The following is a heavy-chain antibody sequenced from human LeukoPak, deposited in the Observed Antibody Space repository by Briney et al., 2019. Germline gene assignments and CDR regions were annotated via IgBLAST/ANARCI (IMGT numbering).Heavy chain of an antibody. CDR2: IWYDGSNK. Sequence: GGSLRLSCAASGFTFSSYGMHWVRQAPGKGLEWVAVIWYDGSNKYYADSVKGRFTISRENSKNTLCLQRNSLRAEDTAVYYCAKGPWGDSSGYPGYWGQGTLVTVSS. D-gene: IGHD3-22*01. J-gene: IGHJ4*02. V-gene: IGHV3-33*06. CDR3: AKGPWGDSSGYPGY. CDR1: GFTFSSYG.